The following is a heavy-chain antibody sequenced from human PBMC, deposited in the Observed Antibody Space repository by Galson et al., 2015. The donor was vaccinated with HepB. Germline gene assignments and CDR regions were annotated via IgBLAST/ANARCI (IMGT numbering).Heavy chain of an antibody. J-gene: IGHJ4*02. Sequence: SLRLSCAASGFTFSSYAMHWVRQAPGKGLEWVAVISYDGSNKYYADSVKGRFTISRDNSKNTLYLQMNSLRAEDTAVYYCARDPAIEDSSGYYSFDYWGQGTLVTVSS. V-gene: IGHV3-30-3*01. D-gene: IGHD3-22*01. CDR2: ISYDGSNK. CDR1: GFTFSSYA. CDR3: ARDPAIEDSSGYYSFDY.